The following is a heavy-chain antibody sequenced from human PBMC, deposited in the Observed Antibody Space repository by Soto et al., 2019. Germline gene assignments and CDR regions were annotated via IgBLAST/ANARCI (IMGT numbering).Heavy chain of an antibody. CDR1: GFTFSSYA. V-gene: IGHV3-23*01. CDR3: AKGQQYSYGYLTYYYGMDV. Sequence: GGSLRLSCAASGFTFSSYAMSWVRQAPGKGLEWVSAISGSGGSTYYADSVKGRFTISRDNSKNTLYLQMNSLRAEDTAVYYCAKGQQYSYGYLTYYYGMDVWGQGTTVTVSS. J-gene: IGHJ6*02. D-gene: IGHD5-18*01. CDR2: ISGSGGST.